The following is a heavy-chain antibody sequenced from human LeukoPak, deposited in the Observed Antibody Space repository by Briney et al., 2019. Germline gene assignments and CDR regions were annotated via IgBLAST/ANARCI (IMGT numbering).Heavy chain of an antibody. D-gene: IGHD3-22*01. CDR2: INPKSGGT. Sequence: ASVKVSCKASGYTFTRYYMDWVRQAPGQGLEWMGWINPKSGGTNYAQKFQDRATMTRHTSISTAYMERSRLRSDDTAVYFCARVPLLEYYDGSGYQDYWGQGTLVTVAS. CDR1: GYTFTRYY. V-gene: IGHV1-2*02. J-gene: IGHJ4*02. CDR3: ARVPLLEYYDGSGYQDY.